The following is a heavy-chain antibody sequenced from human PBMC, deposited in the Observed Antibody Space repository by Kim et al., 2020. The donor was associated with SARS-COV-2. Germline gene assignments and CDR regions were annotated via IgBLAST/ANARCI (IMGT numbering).Heavy chain of an antibody. CDR3: ALQLGDFWSGYLYYFDY. V-gene: IGHV4-39*01. J-gene: IGHJ4*02. CDR2: IYYSGST. Sequence: SETLSLTCTVSGGSISSSSYYWGWIRQPPGKGLEWIGSIYYSGSTYYNPSLKSRVTISVDTSKNQFSLKLSSVTAADTAVYYCALQLGDFWSGYLYYFDYGGQGTLVTVSS. CDR1: GGSISSSSYY. D-gene: IGHD3-3*01.